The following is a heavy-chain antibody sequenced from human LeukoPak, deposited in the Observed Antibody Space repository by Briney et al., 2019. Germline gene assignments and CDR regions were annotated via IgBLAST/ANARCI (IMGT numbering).Heavy chain of an antibody. CDR3: ARDRLIRQWLLIDS. V-gene: IGHV3-33*01. D-gene: IGHD3-22*01. Sequence: GGSLRLSCAASGFTFSSYGMHWVRQAPGKGLEWVAVIWYDGTNKYYADSVKGRFTISRDNSKNTLYLQMNSLRAEDTAVYYCARDRLIRQWLLIDSWGQGTLVTVSS. CDR2: IWYDGTNK. CDR1: GFTFSSYG. J-gene: IGHJ4*02.